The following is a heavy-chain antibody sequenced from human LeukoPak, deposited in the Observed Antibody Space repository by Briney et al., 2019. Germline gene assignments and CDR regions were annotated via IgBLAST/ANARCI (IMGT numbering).Heavy chain of an antibody. CDR2: IYHSGST. CDR3: ARGTPHWYYYDSSGYQLYYFDY. Sequence: SETLSLTCAVSGGSISSSNWWSWVRQPPGKGLEWIGEIYHSGSTNYNPSLKSRVTISVDKSKNQFSLKLSSVTAADTAVYYCARGTPHWYYYDSSGYQLYYFDYWGQGTLVTVSS. CDR1: GGSISSSNW. J-gene: IGHJ4*02. V-gene: IGHV4-4*02. D-gene: IGHD3-22*01.